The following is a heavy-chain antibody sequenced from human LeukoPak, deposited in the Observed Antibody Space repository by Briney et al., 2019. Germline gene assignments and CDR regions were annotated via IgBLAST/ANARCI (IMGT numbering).Heavy chain of an antibody. D-gene: IGHD6-19*01. CDR2: ISGSGGST. V-gene: IGHV3-23*01. CDR1: GFTFSSYA. CDR3: AKDWVAGYSSGCFDY. Sequence: GVSLRLSCAASGFTFSSYAMSWVRQAPGKGLEWVSAISGSGGSTYYADSVKGRFTISRDNSKNTLYLQMNSLRAEDTAVYYCAKDWVAGYSSGCFDYWGQGTLVTVSS. J-gene: IGHJ4*02.